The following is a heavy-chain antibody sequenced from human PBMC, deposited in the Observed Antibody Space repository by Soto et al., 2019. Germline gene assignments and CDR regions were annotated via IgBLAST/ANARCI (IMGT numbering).Heavy chain of an antibody. CDR2: IDNAGSSV. V-gene: IGHV3-74*01. D-gene: IGHD1-26*01. J-gene: IGHJ6*02. CDR1: GFTFSSYW. Sequence: EVQLVESGGGLVQPGGSLRLSCAASGFTFSSYWMHWVRQAPGKGLVWVSRIDNAGSSVRYADSVKGRFTISRDNAKNTLYLQMNSLRAEDTAVYYWRRVGGSVSGMDVWGQGTTFTVSS. CDR3: RRVGGSVSGMDV.